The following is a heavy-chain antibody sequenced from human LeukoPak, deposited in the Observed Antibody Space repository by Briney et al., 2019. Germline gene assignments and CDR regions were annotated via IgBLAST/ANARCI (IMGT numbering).Heavy chain of an antibody. J-gene: IGHJ4*02. CDR2: ISSSSSYI. D-gene: IGHD2-15*01. CDR1: GFTFSSYS. CDR3: AREGSCSGGGCYGYYFDY. V-gene: IGHV3-21*01. Sequence: GGSLRLSCAASGFTFSSYSMNWVRQAPGKGLEWVSSISSSSSYIYYADSVKGRFTISRDNAKNSLYLQMNSLRAEDTAVYYCAREGSCSGGGCYGYYFDYWGQGALVTVSS.